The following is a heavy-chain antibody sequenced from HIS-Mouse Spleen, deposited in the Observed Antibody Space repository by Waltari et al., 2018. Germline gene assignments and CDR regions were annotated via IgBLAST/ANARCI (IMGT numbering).Heavy chain of an antibody. J-gene: IGHJ6*02. V-gene: IGHV1-2*02. CDR1: GYTFTGYY. D-gene: IGHD6-13*01. CDR2: INHNSGGT. CDR3: ARGQFRAKYSSV. Sequence: QVQLVQSGAEVKKPGASVKVSCKASGYTFTGYYMHWVRQAPGQGLEWMGWINHNSGGTNYAQKFQGRVTMTRETSISTAYMELSRLSSDDTAVYYCARGQFRAKYSSVWGQGTTVTVSS.